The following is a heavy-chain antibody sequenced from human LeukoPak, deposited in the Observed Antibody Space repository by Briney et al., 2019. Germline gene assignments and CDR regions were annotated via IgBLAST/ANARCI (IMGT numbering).Heavy chain of an antibody. CDR2: MSGSGGST. CDR1: GFTFSSYA. D-gene: IGHD3-22*01. CDR3: AKDLDSSGYYNAFDI. V-gene: IGHV3-23*01. Sequence: PGGSLRLSCAASGFTFSSYAMSWVRQAPGKGLEWVSAMSGSGGSTYYADSVKGRFTISRDNSKNTLYLQMNSLRAEDTAVYYCAKDLDSSGYYNAFDIWGQGTMVTVSS. J-gene: IGHJ3*02.